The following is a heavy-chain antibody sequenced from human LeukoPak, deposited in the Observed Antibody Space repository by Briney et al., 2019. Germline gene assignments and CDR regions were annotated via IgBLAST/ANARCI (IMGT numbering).Heavy chain of an antibody. CDR3: ARSVRRGFNFDY. CDR1: GGSISSNTYY. Sequence: SETLSLTCTVSGGSISSNTYYWGWIRQPPGKGLEWIGSIYYSGTTYFNPSFNSRLTISIDTSKNQFSLKLRSVTAADTAVYYCARSVRRGFNFDYWGQGTLVIVSS. J-gene: IGHJ4*02. D-gene: IGHD5-12*01. V-gene: IGHV4-39*01. CDR2: IYYSGTT.